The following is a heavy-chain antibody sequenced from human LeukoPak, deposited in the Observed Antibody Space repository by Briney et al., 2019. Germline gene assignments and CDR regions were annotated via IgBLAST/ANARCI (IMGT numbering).Heavy chain of an antibody. Sequence: ASVKVSCKASGYTFTSYDINWVRQAPGQGLEWMGIINPSGGSTSYAQKFQGRVTMTRDTSTSTVYMELSSLRSEDTAVYYCARDWARYSGSYSYDEYYFDYWGQGTLVTVSS. D-gene: IGHD1-26*01. CDR3: ARDWARYSGSYSYDEYYFDY. J-gene: IGHJ4*02. V-gene: IGHV1-46*01. CDR1: GYTFTSYD. CDR2: INPSGGST.